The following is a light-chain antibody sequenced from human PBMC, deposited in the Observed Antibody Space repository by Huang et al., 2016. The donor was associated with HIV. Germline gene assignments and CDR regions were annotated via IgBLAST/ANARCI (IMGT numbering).Light chain of an antibody. Sequence: EIVLTQSPATLSLSPGERATLSCRATQSIRNRYLAWFQQKPGLAPRLLIYDASNRATGIPDRFSGGGSGTDFTLTISRLEPEDFAVYYCQKYGSSSYTFGQGTKLELK. CDR1: QSIRNRY. J-gene: IGKJ2*01. CDR3: QKYGSSSYT. V-gene: IGKV3D-20*01. CDR2: DAS.